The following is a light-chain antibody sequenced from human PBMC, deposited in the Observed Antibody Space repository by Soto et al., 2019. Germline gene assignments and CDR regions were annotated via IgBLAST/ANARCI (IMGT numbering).Light chain of an antibody. V-gene: IGKV3-20*01. CDR2: ATS. CDR3: QQYDASHIT. CDR1: QSVSSSY. J-gene: IGKJ5*01. Sequence: EIVLTQSPGTLSLSPGERATLSCRASQSVSSSYLAWYHQKPGQAPRLLIYATSSRATGIPDRFSGSGSGTDFTLTISRLEPEDFAVYYCQQYDASHITFCQGTRLEIK.